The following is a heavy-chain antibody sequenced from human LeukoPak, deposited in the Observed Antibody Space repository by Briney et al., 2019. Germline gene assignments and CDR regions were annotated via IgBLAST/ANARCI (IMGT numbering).Heavy chain of an antibody. CDR3: ARGGLWGGDY. V-gene: IGHV3-7*01. J-gene: IGHJ4*02. D-gene: IGHD3-16*01. Sequence: GGSLRLSCAASGFTFSSYWMTWVRQAPGRGLEWVATIKADGGDKYYVNSVKGRFTISRDNAKNSLSLQMDSLRAEDTAVYYCARGGLWGGDYWGQGTLVTVSS. CDR1: GFTFSSYW. CDR2: IKADGGDK.